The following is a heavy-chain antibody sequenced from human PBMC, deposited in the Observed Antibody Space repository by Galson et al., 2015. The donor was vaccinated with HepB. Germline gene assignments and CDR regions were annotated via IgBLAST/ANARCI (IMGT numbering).Heavy chain of an antibody. D-gene: IGHD1-26*01. CDR1: GYTFTSYG. J-gene: IGHJ3*02. CDR3: ARDLSGDDAFDI. CDR2: ISASNGNT. V-gene: IGHV1-18*01. Sequence: SVKVSCKASGYTFTSYGITWVRQAPGQGLEWMGWISASNGNTNYAQKVQGRVTMTTDTSTSTAYMELRSLRSDDTAVYYCARDLSGDDAFDIWGQGTMVTVSS.